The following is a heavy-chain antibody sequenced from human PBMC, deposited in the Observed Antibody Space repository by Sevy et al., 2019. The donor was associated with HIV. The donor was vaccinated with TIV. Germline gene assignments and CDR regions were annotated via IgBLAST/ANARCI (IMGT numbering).Heavy chain of an antibody. V-gene: IGHV4-59*04. CDR3: ARVYSSGSSGYFYYGMDV. CDR2: LFYGGAT. J-gene: IGHJ6*02. D-gene: IGHD6-19*01. CDR1: GASISDNY. Sequence: SETLSLTCSLSGASISDNYLTWIRQSPGKGLEWIGNLFYGGATYYSPSLKSRVTIDVDKSKNQFSLRLKSVTASDTAVYFCARVYSSGSSGYFYYGMDVWGPGTKVTVSS.